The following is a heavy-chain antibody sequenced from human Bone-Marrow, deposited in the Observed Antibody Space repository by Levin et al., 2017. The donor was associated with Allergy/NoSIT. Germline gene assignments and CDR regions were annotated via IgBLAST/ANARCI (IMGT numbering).Heavy chain of an antibody. J-gene: IGHJ5*02. CDR3: ARTKYYDFWSGNNWFDP. V-gene: IGHV5-51*01. CDR1: GYSFANYW. Sequence: GESLKISCKGSGYSFANYWIAWVRQMSGRRLEWMGIIYPGDSDTRYSPSFQGQVTISADKSISTAYLQWSSLKASDSAMYYCARTKYYDFWSGNNWFDPWGQGTLVTVSS. D-gene: IGHD3-3*01. CDR2: IYPGDSDT.